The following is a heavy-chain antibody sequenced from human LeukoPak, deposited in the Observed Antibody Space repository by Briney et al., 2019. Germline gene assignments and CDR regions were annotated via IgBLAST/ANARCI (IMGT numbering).Heavy chain of an antibody. J-gene: IGHJ6*02. CDR1: GFTFSSYG. CDR3: ARESPLMCSSTSCYNHGMDF. V-gene: IGHV3-30*03. CDR2: ISYDGSNK. D-gene: IGHD2-2*02. Sequence: GSLRLSCAASGFTFSSYGMHRVRQAPGKGLEWVAVISYDGSNKYYADSVKGRFTISRDNSKNTLYLQMNSLRAEDTAVYYCARESPLMCSSTSCYNHGMDFWGQGTTVTVSS.